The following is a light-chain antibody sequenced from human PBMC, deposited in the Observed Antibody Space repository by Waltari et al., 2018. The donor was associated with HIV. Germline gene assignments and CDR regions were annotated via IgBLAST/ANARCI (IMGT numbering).Light chain of an antibody. V-gene: IGKV3-20*01. Sequence: EIVLTQSPGTLSLSPGERAPLSCRTSQSVSIDSLTWYQQKPGQAPRLLIYYASSRATGIPDRFTGSGSGTDFTLTISRLEPEDFAVYYCQHYDDSPQKFTFGPGTKVDMK. CDR2: YAS. CDR3: QHYDDSPQKFT. J-gene: IGKJ3*01. CDR1: QSVSIDS.